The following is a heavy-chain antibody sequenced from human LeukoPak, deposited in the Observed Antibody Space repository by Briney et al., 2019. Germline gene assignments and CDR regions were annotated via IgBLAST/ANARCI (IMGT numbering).Heavy chain of an antibody. D-gene: IGHD2/OR15-2a*01. Sequence: GGSLRLSCAASGFTFSNCAMSWVRQAPEKGLEWVSGISGSGSSTYYADSVKGRFTISRDNSENTPSLQMNSLRADDTAIYYCAKSCNSGNCYYNYWGQGTLVTVSS. CDR3: AKSCNSGNCYYNY. CDR1: GFTFSNCA. V-gene: IGHV3-23*01. J-gene: IGHJ4*02. CDR2: ISGSGSST.